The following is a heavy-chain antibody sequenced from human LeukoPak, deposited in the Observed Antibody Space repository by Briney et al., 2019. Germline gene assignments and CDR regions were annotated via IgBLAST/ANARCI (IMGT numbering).Heavy chain of an antibody. CDR2: IFYSGST. Sequence: SSETLSLTCAVYGGSFSGYYWGWVRQPPGKALEWIGNIFYSGSTYYSPSLKSRVTISLDTSRNQFSLKLNSVTAADTAVYYCAKSNGYGLIDIWGQGTMVTVSS. CDR3: AKSNGYGLIDI. D-gene: IGHD3-22*01. V-gene: IGHV4-34*12. J-gene: IGHJ3*02. CDR1: GGSFSGYY.